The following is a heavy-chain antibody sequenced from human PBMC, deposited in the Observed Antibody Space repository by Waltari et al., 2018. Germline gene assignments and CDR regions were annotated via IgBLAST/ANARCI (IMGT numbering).Heavy chain of an antibody. CDR1: RGPISPYS. CDR3: ARSRVTARFYYYYMDV. V-gene: IGHV4-59*01. D-gene: IGHD5-18*01. J-gene: IGHJ6*03. Sequence: QVQLQESGSGLLTPSETLSLPCAVSRGPISPYSWSWIRQPPGKGLEWIGHIHYSGTTKYTPSLESRVTISLDTSKNQFSLKLSSVTAADTAVYYCARSRVTARFYYYYMDVWGRGTTVAVSS. CDR2: IHYSGTT.